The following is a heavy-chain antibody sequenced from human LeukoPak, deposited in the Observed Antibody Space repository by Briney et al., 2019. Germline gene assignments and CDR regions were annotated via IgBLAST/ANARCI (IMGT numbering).Heavy chain of an antibody. V-gene: IGHV5-51*01. CDR3: ARRSIVVVGATSPEDGFDI. CDR2: IYPGDSDT. D-gene: IGHD2-15*01. Sequence: GESLKISCKGSGYSFSTYWIGWVRQMPGEGLEWMGIIYPGDSDTRYSPSFQGQVTMSADKSISTAYLQWSSLKASDTAMYYCARRSIVVVGATSPEDGFDIWGQGTMVTVSS. J-gene: IGHJ3*02. CDR1: GYSFSTYW.